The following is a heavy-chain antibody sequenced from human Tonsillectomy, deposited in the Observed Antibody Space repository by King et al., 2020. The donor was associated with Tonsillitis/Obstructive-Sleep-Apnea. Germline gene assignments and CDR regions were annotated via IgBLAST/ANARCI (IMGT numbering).Heavy chain of an antibody. Sequence: TLKESGPALVKPTQTLTLTCTFSWVSLSTNGMCVSWIRQPPGKALEWLARIDWDDDKYYSTSLKTRLTISKDTSKNQVVLTMTNMDPVDTATYFCARINGCTSTNWSPPDYWGRGTLVSVSS. D-gene: IGHD2-2*01. J-gene: IGHJ4*02. CDR2: IDWDDDK. V-gene: IGHV2-70*11. CDR3: ARINGCTSTNWSPPDY. CDR1: WVSLSTNGMC.